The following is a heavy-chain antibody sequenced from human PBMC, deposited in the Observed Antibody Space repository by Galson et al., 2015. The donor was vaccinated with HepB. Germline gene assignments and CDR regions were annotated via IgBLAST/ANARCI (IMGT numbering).Heavy chain of an antibody. CDR2: IYWDDDK. D-gene: IGHD5-12*01. V-gene: IGHV2-5*02. Sequence: PALVKPTQTLTLTCTFSGFSLSTSGVGVGWIRQPPGKALEWLALIYWDDDKRYSPSLKSRLTITKDTSKNQVVLTMTNMDPVDTATYYCAHTRRVATITGYYYYGMDVWGQGTTVTVSS. CDR3: AHTRRVATITGYYYYGMDV. J-gene: IGHJ6*02. CDR1: GFSLSTSGVG.